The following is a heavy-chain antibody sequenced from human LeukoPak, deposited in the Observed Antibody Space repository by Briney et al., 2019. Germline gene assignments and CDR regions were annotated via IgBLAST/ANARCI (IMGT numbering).Heavy chain of an antibody. V-gene: IGHV4-59*01. J-gene: IGHJ1*01. CDR3: AXXXYSXEVVFGYFQH. CDR2: IYYSGST. CDR1: GGSISSYY. Sequence: PSETLSLTCTVSGGSISSYYWSWIRQPPGKGLEWIGYIYYSGSTNYNPSLKSRVTISVDTSKNQFSLKLSSVTAADTAVYYCAXXXYSXEVVFGYFQHWGQGTLVTVSS. D-gene: IGHD5-18*01.